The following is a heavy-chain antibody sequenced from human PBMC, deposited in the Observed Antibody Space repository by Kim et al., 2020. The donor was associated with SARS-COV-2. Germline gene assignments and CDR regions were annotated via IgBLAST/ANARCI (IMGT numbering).Heavy chain of an antibody. Sequence: GGSLRLSCAASGFTFSSYAMSWVRQAPGKGLEWVSAISGSGGSTYYADSVKGRFTISRDNSKNTLYLQMNSLRAEDTAVYYCAKGSRGGYCSSTSCPSQFDYWGQGTLVTVSS. D-gene: IGHD2-2*01. CDR1: GFTFSSYA. V-gene: IGHV3-23*01. J-gene: IGHJ4*02. CDR3: AKGSRGGYCSSTSCPSQFDY. CDR2: ISGSGGST.